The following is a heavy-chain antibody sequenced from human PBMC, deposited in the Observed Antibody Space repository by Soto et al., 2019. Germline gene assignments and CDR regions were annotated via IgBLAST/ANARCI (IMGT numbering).Heavy chain of an antibody. CDR2: ISPYSGYT. CDR1: GYSFMKYG. D-gene: IGHD2-2*01. Sequence: ASVKVSCKGFGYSFMKYGINWVRQAPGQGLEWVGWISPYSGYTHSAQKFHGRLTLTTDTAASTAYMELRILRSADTALYYCAREASVLIPAAPHSRFESLGQGTLVTVS. J-gene: IGHJ4*02. CDR3: AREASVLIPAAPHSRFES. V-gene: IGHV1-18*01.